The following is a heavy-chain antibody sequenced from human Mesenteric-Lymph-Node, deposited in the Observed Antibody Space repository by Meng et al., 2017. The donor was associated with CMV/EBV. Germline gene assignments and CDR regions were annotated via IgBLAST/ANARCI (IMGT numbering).Heavy chain of an antibody. CDR2: INLNTGDT. D-gene: IGHD4/OR15-4a*01. J-gene: IGHJ5*02. Sequence: ASVKVSCKTSGYTFTGYYMHWVRQAPGQGLEWLGRINLNTGDTSYAQNFQGRVTMTRDTSINTAYMELTSLTSDDAAVYYCARGEDSPDYDAWGQGTLVTVSS. CDR3: ARGEDSPDYDA. CDR1: GYTFTGYY. V-gene: IGHV1-2*06.